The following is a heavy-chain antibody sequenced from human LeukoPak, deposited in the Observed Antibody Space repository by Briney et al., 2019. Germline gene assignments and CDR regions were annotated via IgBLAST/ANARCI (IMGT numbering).Heavy chain of an antibody. Sequence: SETLSLTCTVSGGSISSHFWSWIRQPPGKGLEWIGNIYNSGTTNCNPSLKSGVTISVDTSKNQLSLQLTSVTAADTAVYYCTKATQWLAFDYWGRGTLVTVSS. CDR3: TKATQWLAFDY. J-gene: IGHJ4*02. V-gene: IGHV4-59*11. CDR1: GGSISSHF. CDR2: IYNSGTT. D-gene: IGHD6-19*01.